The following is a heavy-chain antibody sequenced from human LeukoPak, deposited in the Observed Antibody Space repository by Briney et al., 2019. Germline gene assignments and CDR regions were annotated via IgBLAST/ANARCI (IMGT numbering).Heavy chain of an antibody. D-gene: IGHD2-21*02. CDR1: KFNFFSYG. J-gene: IGHJ4*01. CDR2: IFTDGSTT. Sequence: QPGGSLRLSCVASKFNFFSYGMQWVRQAPGKALVWVSRIFTDGSTTSYADSVKGRFTISRDNARNTLYLQMNSLRVEDTAVYYCARELPREVTLDYWGQGTLVTVSP. CDR3: ARELPREVTLDY. V-gene: IGHV3-74*01.